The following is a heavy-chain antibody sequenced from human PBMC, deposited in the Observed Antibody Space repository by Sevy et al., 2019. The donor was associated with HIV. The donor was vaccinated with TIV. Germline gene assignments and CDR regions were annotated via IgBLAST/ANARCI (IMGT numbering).Heavy chain of an antibody. CDR1: GFTFSSYG. CDR2: ISYDGSNK. CDR3: AKDGYYYGSGSTYNWFDP. J-gene: IGHJ5*02. V-gene: IGHV3-30*18. Sequence: GGSLRLSCAASGFTFSSYGMHWVRQAPGKGLEWVAVISYDGSNKYYADSVKGRFTISRDNSKNTLYLQMRSLRAEDTAGYYCAKDGYYYGSGSTYNWFDPWGQGTLVTVSS. D-gene: IGHD3-10*01.